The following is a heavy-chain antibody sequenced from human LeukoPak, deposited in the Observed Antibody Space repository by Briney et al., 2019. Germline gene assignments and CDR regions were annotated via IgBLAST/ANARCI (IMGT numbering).Heavy chain of an antibody. J-gene: IGHJ1*01. V-gene: IGHV4-4*02. CDR1: GGSISSSNW. Sequence: SETLSLTCAISGGSISSSNWWSWVGQSPGKGLEWFGEFFHSGSTNYNPSLESRVTISVDKSKNQFSLKLSSVTAADTAVYYCARDYSDNSDYSPYTFQHWGQGTLVTVSS. D-gene: IGHD3-22*01. CDR3: ARDYSDNSDYSPYTFQH. CDR2: FFHSGST.